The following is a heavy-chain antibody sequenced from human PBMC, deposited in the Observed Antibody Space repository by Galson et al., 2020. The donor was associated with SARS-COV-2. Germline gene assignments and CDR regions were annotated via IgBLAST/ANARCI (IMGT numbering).Heavy chain of an antibody. V-gene: IGHV4-30-2*01. CDR2: ISHSGTT. CDR1: GGSVSSGGYS. D-gene: IGHD3-10*01. CDR3: ARGPPRAYYYYMDV. J-gene: IGHJ6*03. Sequence: SETLSLTCAVSGGSVSSGGYSWRWIRQPPGKGLEWIGYISHSGTTYYDPALRSRVTISLDRSKNHFSLNLTSLTAADTAVYYCARGPPRAYYYYMDVWGKGTTVTVSS.